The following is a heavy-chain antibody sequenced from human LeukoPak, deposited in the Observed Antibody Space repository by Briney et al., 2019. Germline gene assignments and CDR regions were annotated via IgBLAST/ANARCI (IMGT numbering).Heavy chain of an antibody. Sequence: ASVKVSCKASGYTFTSYGISWVRQAPGQGLEWMGIINSSGGSTNYAQKFQGRVTMTRDTSTSTAYMELSSLRSEDTDVYYCARANLITMIVVADGSAFDIWGQGTMVTVSS. CDR3: ARANLITMIVVADGSAFDI. CDR1: GYTFTSYG. V-gene: IGHV1-46*01. D-gene: IGHD3-22*01. J-gene: IGHJ3*02. CDR2: INSSGGST.